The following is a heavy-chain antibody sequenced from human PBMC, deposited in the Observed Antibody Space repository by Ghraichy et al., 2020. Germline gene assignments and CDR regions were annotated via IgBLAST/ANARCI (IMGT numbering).Heavy chain of an antibody. CDR3: ARNGDYSQDY. V-gene: IGHV4-4*02. CDR1: GASISAGYW. J-gene: IGHJ4*02. D-gene: IGHD3-10*01. Sequence: SETLSLTCAVSGASISAGYWWTWVRQPPGEGLEWIAEIHHSGTTTYNPSLKSRVTMSVDKSKDQFSLELSSVTAADSAVYYCARNGDYSQDYWGQGTLVIVSS. CDR2: IHHSGTT.